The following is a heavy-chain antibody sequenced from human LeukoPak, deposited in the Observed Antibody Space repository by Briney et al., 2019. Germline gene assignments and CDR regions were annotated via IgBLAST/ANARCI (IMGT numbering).Heavy chain of an antibody. J-gene: IGHJ4*02. V-gene: IGHV3-21*01. Sequence: GGSLRLSCAASGFTFSSYSMNWVRQAPGKGLEWVSSISSSSSYIYYADSVKGRFTISRDNAKNSLYLQMNSLRAEDTAVYYCAIRRDSSSWYGLGATPFDYWGQGTLVTVSS. CDR3: AIRRDSSSWYGLGATPFDY. D-gene: IGHD6-13*01. CDR1: GFTFSSYS. CDR2: ISSSSSYI.